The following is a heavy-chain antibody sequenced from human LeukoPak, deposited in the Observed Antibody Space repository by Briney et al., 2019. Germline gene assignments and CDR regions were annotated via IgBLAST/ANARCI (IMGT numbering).Heavy chain of an antibody. CDR2: IDPSDSYT. Sequence: NSGGSLRLSCAASGFTFSSSWISWVRQMPGKGVEWMGKIDPSDSYTNYSPSFQGHVTISADKSISTAYLQWSSLKASDTAMYYCARPRPDDYDDYHAFYIWGQGTTVTVSS. V-gene: IGHV5-10-1*01. CDR3: ARPRPDDYDDYHAFYI. J-gene: IGHJ3*02. D-gene: IGHD4-17*01. CDR1: GFTFSSSW.